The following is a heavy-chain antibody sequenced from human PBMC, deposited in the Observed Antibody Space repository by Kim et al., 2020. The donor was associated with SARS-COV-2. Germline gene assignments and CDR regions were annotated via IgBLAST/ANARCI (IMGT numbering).Heavy chain of an antibody. V-gene: IGHV1-69*13. Sequence: SVKVSCKASGGTFSSYAISWVRQAPGQGLEWMGGIIPIFGTANYAQKFQGRVTITADESTSTAYMELSSLRSEDTAVYYCARGVGSGWPHTWFDPWGQGTLVTVSS. CDR2: IIPIFGTA. J-gene: IGHJ5*02. D-gene: IGHD6-19*01. CDR1: GGTFSSYA. CDR3: ARGVGSGWPHTWFDP.